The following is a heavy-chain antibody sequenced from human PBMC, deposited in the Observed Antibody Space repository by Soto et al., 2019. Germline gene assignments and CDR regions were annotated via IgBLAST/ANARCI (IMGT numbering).Heavy chain of an antibody. D-gene: IGHD2-15*01. J-gene: IGHJ3*02. V-gene: IGHV4-31*03. CDR1: GGSISSGDYY. Sequence: QVQLQESGPGLVKPSQTLSLTCTVSGGSISSGDYYWSWIRQHPGKGLEWIAYMSYSGTTHYNPSLKTGVIISLDTSTNAFSLKLSSVTAADTAVYFCARYCSGGACQYAFDIWGQGTMVTVSS. CDR3: ARYCSGGACQYAFDI. CDR2: MSYSGTT.